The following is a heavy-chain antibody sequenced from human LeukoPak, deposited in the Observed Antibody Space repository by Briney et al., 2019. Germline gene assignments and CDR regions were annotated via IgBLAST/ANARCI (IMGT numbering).Heavy chain of an antibody. CDR1: GFTFSNYA. J-gene: IGHJ6*02. Sequence: GVSLRRSCTASGFTFSNYARIWVRHAPGKGLEGVSLNTGSGFSSYYADSVKGRFTTSRDNSKNTLYLQMNSLRADDTAIYYCAKDLPADASATSGYYYYGMDVWGQGTMVTVSS. CDR2: NTGSGFSS. V-gene: IGHV3-23*01. CDR3: AKDLPADASATSGYYYYGMDV.